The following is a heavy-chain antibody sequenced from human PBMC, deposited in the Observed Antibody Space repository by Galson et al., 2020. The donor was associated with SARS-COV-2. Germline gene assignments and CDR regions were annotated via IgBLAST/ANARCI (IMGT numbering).Heavy chain of an antibody. V-gene: IGHV3-53*01. CDR3: ARDPYSSGWTNYYYFAMDV. CDR2: LYSGGTT. CDR1: GFTFTNAW. Sequence: GESLKISCAASGFTFTNAWMTWVRQAPGKGLEWVALLYSGGTTSYTDSVRGRFTISRDNSKNTLYLQMNSLSLEDTAVYYCARDPYSSGWTNYYYFAMDVWGQGTTVTVSS. D-gene: IGHD6-19*01. J-gene: IGHJ6*02.